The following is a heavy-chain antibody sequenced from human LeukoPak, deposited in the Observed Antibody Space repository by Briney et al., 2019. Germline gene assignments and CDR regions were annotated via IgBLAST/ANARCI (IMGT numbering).Heavy chain of an antibody. CDR3: ARGGSLGY. CDR2: ISSSGSAI. V-gene: IGHV3-48*03. J-gene: IGHJ4*02. CDR1: GFTFSSYE. Sequence: PGGSLRLSCAASGFTFSSYEMNWVRQAPGKGLEWVSKISSSGSAIFYAGSVKGRFTISRDNAKSTLYLQLNSLRAEDTAVYYCARGGSLGYWGQGTLVTVS. D-gene: IGHD6-19*01.